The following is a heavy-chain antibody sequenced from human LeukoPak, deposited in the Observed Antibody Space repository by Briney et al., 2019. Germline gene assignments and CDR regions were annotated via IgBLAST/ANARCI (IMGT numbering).Heavy chain of an antibody. V-gene: IGHV3-21*01. CDR2: ISSSSNYI. CDR3: ARDYKYAFDN. Sequence: GGSLRLSCAASGFTFSSYSMNWVRQAPGKGLEWVSSISSSSNYIYYADSVKGRFTLSRDNAKNSLWLQMNSLRAEDTAVYYCARDYKYAFDNWGQGTLVTVSS. CDR1: GFTFSSYS. D-gene: IGHD5-24*01. J-gene: IGHJ4*02.